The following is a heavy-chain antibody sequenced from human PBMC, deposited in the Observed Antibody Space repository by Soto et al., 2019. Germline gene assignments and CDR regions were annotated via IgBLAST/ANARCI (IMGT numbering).Heavy chain of an antibody. CDR3: ARDLLEGYGHARQPDY. V-gene: IGHV3-21*06. CDR2: ITSSSTYI. J-gene: IGHJ4*02. CDR1: GFTFSAYS. Sequence: GGSLRLSCVASGFTFSAYSMSWVRQAPGQGLEWVSSITSSSTYIYYTRSVEGRFTISRDDAKNSLHLQMNSLRAEDTAVYYCARDLLEGYGHARQPDYWGQGALVTVSS. D-gene: IGHD5-18*01.